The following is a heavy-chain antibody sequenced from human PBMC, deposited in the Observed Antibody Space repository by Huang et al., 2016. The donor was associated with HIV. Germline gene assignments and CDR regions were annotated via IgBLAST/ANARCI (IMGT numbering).Heavy chain of an antibody. CDR3: ARGTGSGSFDY. Sequence: QVQLQESGPGLVKHSETLSLTCTVSGGSVSSGSYYWSWIRQPTGKGLEWIGYIYYSGSTNYNPALKIRVTISVDTSKNQFSLKLSSVTAADTAVYYCARGTGSGSFDYWGQGTLVTVSS. CDR2: IYYSGST. D-gene: IGHD3-10*01. J-gene: IGHJ4*02. V-gene: IGHV4-61*01. CDR1: GGSVSSGSYY.